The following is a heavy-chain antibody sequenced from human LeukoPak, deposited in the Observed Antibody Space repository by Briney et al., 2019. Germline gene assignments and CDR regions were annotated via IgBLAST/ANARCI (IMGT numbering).Heavy chain of an antibody. CDR1: GFIVSDNY. J-gene: IGHJ3*02. V-gene: IGHV3-66*04. Sequence: QSGGSLRLSCAASGFIVSDNYMSWVRQAPGKGLEWLAVIYGGNSTYYAASVKGRFTISRDTSKNTLYLQMNSLRAEDTAVYYCAKLSLDLPVAGTMWGAFDIWGQGTMVTVSS. CDR2: IYGGNST. CDR3: AKLSLDLPVAGTMWGAFDI. D-gene: IGHD6-19*01.